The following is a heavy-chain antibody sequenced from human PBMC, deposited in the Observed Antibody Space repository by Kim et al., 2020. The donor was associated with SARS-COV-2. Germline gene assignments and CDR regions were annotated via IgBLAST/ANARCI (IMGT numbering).Heavy chain of an antibody. Sequence: PSLKSRVPISVDTSKNQFSLKLSSVTAADTAVYYCARDGGSGTYYYGMDVWGQGTTVTVSS. D-gene: IGHD3-10*01. V-gene: IGHV4-59*01. J-gene: IGHJ6*02. CDR3: ARDGGSGTYYYGMDV.